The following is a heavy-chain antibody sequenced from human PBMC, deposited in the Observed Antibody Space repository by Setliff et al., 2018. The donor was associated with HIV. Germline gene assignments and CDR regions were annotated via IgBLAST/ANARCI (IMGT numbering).Heavy chain of an antibody. CDR2: ISYSGDT. CDR3: ARGHEWLRN. CDR1: GDSIRNDY. J-gene: IGHJ4*02. Sequence: SELSLTCTVSGDSIRNDYWTWIRQPPEKGLEWIASISYSGDTNYNPSLMGRVTMSLDVSKNQISLRLTSVIAADTAVYYCARGHEWLRNWGQGALVTVSS. D-gene: IGHD5-12*01. V-gene: IGHV4-59*01.